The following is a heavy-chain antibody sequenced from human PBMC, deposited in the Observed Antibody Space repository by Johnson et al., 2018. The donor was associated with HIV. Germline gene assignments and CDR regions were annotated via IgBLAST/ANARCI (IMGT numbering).Heavy chain of an antibody. CDR3: ARAPEVWELRHPGTFDV. CDR2: IKQHGSEK. Sequence: VQLVESGGGLVQPGGSLRLSCAASGFTFRSYWMSWVRQAPGKGLAWVANIKQHGSEKYYVASVKGRFTIFRDNAKNSLFLQMNSLRAEDTAVYYCARAPEVWELRHPGTFDVWGQGTLVTVSS. J-gene: IGHJ3*01. CDR1: GFTFRSYW. D-gene: IGHD3-3*01. V-gene: IGHV3-7*05.